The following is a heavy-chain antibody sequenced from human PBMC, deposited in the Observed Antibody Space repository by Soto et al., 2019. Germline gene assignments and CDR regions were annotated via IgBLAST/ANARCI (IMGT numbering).Heavy chain of an antibody. CDR1: GDTFTKYA. D-gene: IGHD3-10*01. Sequence: QVHLVQSGAGVRKPGSSVRVSCKASGDTFTKYAISWLRQAPGQGLEWMGGIVPVFGRVTYAQRFQDRVSIIADKSTATSYLELTSLTADDTAVYYCAGVASGSTWDYFDYWGQGTLVTVSS. CDR3: AGVASGSTWDYFDY. CDR2: IVPVFGRV. J-gene: IGHJ4*02. V-gene: IGHV1-69*06.